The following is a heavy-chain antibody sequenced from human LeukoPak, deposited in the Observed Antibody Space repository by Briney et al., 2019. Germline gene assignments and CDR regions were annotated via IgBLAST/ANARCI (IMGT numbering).Heavy chain of an antibody. J-gene: IGHJ5*02. CDR3: VKVYDNQLLFNWFDP. V-gene: IGHV3-21*04. CDR2: ISTSSSYI. D-gene: IGHD2-2*01. CDR1: GFTFSSYS. Sequence: GGSLRLSCAASGFTFSSYSMNWVRQAPGKGLEWVSFISTSSSYIHYADSVKGRFTISRDNSKNTLYLQMNSLRAEDTAVYYCVKVYDNQLLFNWFDPWGQGTLVTVSS.